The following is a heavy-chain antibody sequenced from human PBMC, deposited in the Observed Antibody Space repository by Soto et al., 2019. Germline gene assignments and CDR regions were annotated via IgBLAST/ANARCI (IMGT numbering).Heavy chain of an antibody. CDR2: IYYSGST. V-gene: IGHV4-39*01. J-gene: IGHJ4*02. Sequence: QLQLQESGPGLVKPSETLSLTCTVSGGSISSSSYYWGWIRQPPGKGLEWIGSIYYSGSTYYNPSLKSRVTISVDTSKNQFSLKLSSVTAADTAVYYCARHHLGYCSSTSCSRKFDYWGRGTLVTVSS. D-gene: IGHD2-2*01. CDR3: ARHHLGYCSSTSCSRKFDY. CDR1: GGSISSSSYY.